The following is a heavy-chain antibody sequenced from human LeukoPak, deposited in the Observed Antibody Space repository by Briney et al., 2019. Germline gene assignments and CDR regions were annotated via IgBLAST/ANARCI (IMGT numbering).Heavy chain of an antibody. CDR2: INHSGST. Sequence: SETLSLTCAVYGGSFSGYYWSWIRQPPGKGLEWIGEINHSGSTNYNPSLKSRVTISVDTSKNQFSLKLSSVTAADTAVYYCARGRYYYDTSGYDAFDIWGQGTMVTVSS. CDR3: ARGRYYYDTSGYDAFDI. D-gene: IGHD3-22*01. J-gene: IGHJ3*02. CDR1: GGSFSGYY. V-gene: IGHV4-34*01.